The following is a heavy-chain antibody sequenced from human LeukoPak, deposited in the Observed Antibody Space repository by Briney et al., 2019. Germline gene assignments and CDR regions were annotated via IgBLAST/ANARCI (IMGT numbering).Heavy chain of an antibody. CDR3: ARVSSGYDPNFDY. CDR2: IYHSGST. V-gene: IGHV4-38-2*01. CDR1: GYSISSGYY. J-gene: IGHJ4*02. D-gene: IGHD5-12*01. Sequence: SETLSLTCAVSGYSISSGYYWGWIRQPPGKGLEWIGSIYHSGSTYYNPSLKSRVTISVDTSKNQLSLKLSSVTAADTAVYYCARVSSGYDPNFDYWGQGTLVTVSS.